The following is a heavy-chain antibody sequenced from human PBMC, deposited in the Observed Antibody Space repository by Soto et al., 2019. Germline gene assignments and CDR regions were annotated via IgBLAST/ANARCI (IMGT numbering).Heavy chain of an antibody. V-gene: IGHV1-69*08. D-gene: IGHD3-22*01. CDR2: IIPILNTV. J-gene: IGHJ4*02. Sequence: QVQLVQSGAEVKKPGSSVKVSCKASGGTFSTYTISWVRQAPGQGLEWMGRIIPILNTVNYAQKFQGRVKITADKSTSTAYMELSSLRSEDTAVYYCAGGRRYYGSNGYYNYFDYWGQGTLVTVSS. CDR3: AGGRRYYGSNGYYNYFDY. CDR1: GGTFSTYT.